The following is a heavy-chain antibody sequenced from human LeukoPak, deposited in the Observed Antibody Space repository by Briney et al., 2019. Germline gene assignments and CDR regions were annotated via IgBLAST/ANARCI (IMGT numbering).Heavy chain of an antibody. Sequence: GGSLRLSCAASGFTFSSYGMHWVRQAPGKGLEWVAFIRYDGSNKYYADSVKGRFTISRDNSKNTLYLQMNSLRAEDTAVYYCAKPDAHGPYYDILTGSRHFQHWGQGTLVTVSS. V-gene: IGHV3-30*02. CDR2: IRYDGSNK. CDR1: GFTFSSYG. D-gene: IGHD3-9*01. J-gene: IGHJ1*01. CDR3: AKPDAHGPYYDILTGSRHFQH.